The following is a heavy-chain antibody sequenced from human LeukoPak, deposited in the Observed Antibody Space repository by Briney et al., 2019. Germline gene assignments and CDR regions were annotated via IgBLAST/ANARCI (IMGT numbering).Heavy chain of an antibody. CDR1: GFTFSDYY. CDR2: ISSSSSYT. D-gene: IGHD2-2*01. Sequence: KPGGSLRLSCAASGFTFSDYYMSWIRQAPGKGLEWVSYISSSSSYTNYADSVKGRFTISRDNAKNSLYLQMNSLRAEDTDVYYCARDLYCSSTSCYGPMGYYFDYWGQGTLVTVSS. V-gene: IGHV3-11*05. CDR3: ARDLYCSSTSCYGPMGYYFDY. J-gene: IGHJ4*02.